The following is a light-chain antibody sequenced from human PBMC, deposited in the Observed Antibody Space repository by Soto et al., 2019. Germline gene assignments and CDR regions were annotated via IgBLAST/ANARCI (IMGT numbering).Light chain of an antibody. CDR2: DAS. CDR3: EQYNSYSWT. J-gene: IGKJ1*01. CDR1: QSISSW. Sequence: DIQMTQSPSTLSASVGDRVTITCRASQSISSWLAWYQLKPGKAPKLLIYDASSLERGVPSRFRASGSGTEFTLTISSLQPDDFATHYCEQYNSYSWTFGQGTKVDIK. V-gene: IGKV1-5*01.